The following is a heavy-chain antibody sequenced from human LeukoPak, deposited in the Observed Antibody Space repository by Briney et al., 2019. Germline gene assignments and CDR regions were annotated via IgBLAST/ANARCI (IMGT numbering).Heavy chain of an antibody. Sequence: PGGSLRLSCAASGFTFSSYSMNWVRQAPGKGLEWVSAISGSGGSTYYADSVKGRFTISRDNSKNTLYLQMNSLRAEDTAVYYCAKDNLDGYGEMAAVGFDYWGQGTLVTVSS. J-gene: IGHJ4*02. D-gene: IGHD4-17*01. V-gene: IGHV3-23*01. CDR1: GFTFSSYS. CDR2: ISGSGGST. CDR3: AKDNLDGYGEMAAVGFDY.